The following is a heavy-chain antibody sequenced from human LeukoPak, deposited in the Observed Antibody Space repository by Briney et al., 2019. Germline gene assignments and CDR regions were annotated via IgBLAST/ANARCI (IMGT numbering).Heavy chain of an antibody. CDR2: INPNSGGT. V-gene: IGHV1-2*02. D-gene: IGHD2-15*01. CDR1: GYTFTGYY. CDR3: AXXXXVAATLLWFDP. Sequence: ASVKVSCKASGYTFTGYYMHWVRQAPGQGLEWMGWINPNSGGTNYAQKFQGRVTMTRDTSISTAYMELSRLRSDDTAVYYCAXXXXVAATLLWFDPWGQGTLVTVSS. J-gene: IGHJ5*02.